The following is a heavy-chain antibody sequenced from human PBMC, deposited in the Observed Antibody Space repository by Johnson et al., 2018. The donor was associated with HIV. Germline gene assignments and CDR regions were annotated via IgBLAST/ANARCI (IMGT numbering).Heavy chain of an antibody. CDR2: IRNDGSEK. J-gene: IGHJ3*02. D-gene: IGHD1-1*01. V-gene: IGHV3-30*02. CDR3: ARFPPGERDDAFDI. Sequence: QVQLVESGGGVVQPGRSLRLSCAASGFTFSSYGMHWVRQAPGKGLEWVAFIRNDGSEKYYADSVKGRFTISRDNSKNTLYLQMNSLRAEDTAVYYCARFPPGERDDAFDIWGQGTMVTVSS. CDR1: GFTFSSYG.